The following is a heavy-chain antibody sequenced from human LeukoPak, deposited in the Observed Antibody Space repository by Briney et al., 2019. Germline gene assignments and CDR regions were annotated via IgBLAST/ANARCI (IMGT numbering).Heavy chain of an antibody. CDR1: GASISSGRYY. J-gene: IGHJ4*02. CDR2: IYSSGST. CDR3: ARDVVAAAGTWDY. V-gene: IGHV4-61*02. D-gene: IGHD6-13*01. Sequence: PSQTLSLTCNVSGASISSGRYYWSWIRQPAGKGLEWIGRIYSSGSTNYNPSLESRVTMSVDTSKNQLSLKLSSVTAADTAVYYCARDVVAAAGTWDYWGQGVLVTVSS.